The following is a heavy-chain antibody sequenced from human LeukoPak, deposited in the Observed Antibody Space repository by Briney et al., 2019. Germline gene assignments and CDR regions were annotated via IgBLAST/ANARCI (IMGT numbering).Heavy chain of an antibody. CDR1: GYTFTSYG. D-gene: IGHD6-19*01. J-gene: IGHJ6*02. V-gene: IGHV1-18*01. Sequence: AASVKVSCKASGYTFTSYGISWVRQAPGQGLEWMGWISAYNGNTNYVQKLQGRVTMTTDTSTSTAYMELRSLRSDDTAVYYCARAGYSSGWYAFGFADYYYYGMDVWGQGTTVTVSS. CDR2: ISAYNGNT. CDR3: ARAGYSSGWYAFGFADYYYYGMDV.